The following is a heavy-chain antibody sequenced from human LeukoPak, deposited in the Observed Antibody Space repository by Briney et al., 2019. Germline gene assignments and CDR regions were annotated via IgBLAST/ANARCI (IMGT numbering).Heavy chain of an antibody. Sequence: ASVTVSFTASGGTFSSYAISWVRQAPGQGLEWMGGIIPIFGTANYAQKFQGRVTITADESTSTAYMELSSLRSEDTAVHYCARHEWELTDFDYWGQGTLVTVSS. CDR3: ARHEWELTDFDY. CDR1: GGTFSSYA. V-gene: IGHV1-69*13. CDR2: IIPIFGTA. D-gene: IGHD1-26*01. J-gene: IGHJ4*02.